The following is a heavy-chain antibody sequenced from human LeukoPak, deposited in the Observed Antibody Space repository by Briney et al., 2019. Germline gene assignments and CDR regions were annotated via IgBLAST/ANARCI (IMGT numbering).Heavy chain of an antibody. D-gene: IGHD3-22*01. Sequence: SETLSLTCAVYGGSFSGYYWSWIRQPPGKGLEWIGEINHSGSTNYNPSLKSRVTISVDTSKNQFSLKLSSVTVADTAVYYCALGYYGGDYWGQGTLVTVSS. CDR1: GGSFSGYY. CDR3: ALGYYGGDY. CDR2: INHSGST. V-gene: IGHV4-34*01. J-gene: IGHJ4*02.